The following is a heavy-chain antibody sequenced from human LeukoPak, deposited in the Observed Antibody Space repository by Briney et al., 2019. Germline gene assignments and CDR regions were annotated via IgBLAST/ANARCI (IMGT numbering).Heavy chain of an antibody. V-gene: IGHV4-39*07. D-gene: IGHD3-10*01. Sequence: SETLSLTCTISGGSIRSSSYYWGWIRQPPGKGLEWIGSIYYSGSTNYNPSLKSRVTISVDTSKNQFSLKLSSVTAADTAVYYCARTRPENYGSGSYSFSYFDYWGQGTLVTVSS. CDR3: ARTRPENYGSGSYSFSYFDY. CDR2: IYYSGST. J-gene: IGHJ4*02. CDR1: GGSIRSSSYY.